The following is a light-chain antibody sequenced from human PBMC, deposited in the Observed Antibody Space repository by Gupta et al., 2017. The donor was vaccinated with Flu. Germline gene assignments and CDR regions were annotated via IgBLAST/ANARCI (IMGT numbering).Light chain of an antibody. CDR2: SNN. V-gene: IGLV1-44*01. Sequence: AAWTPGQRVTISCSISSSNIGGNTVHWYQQLPGTAPKLLIYSNNQRPSGVPDRVSGSKSGTSGSLATSGLQSEDEADYYCEAWEDRLTGHVFGAGTRLTVL. J-gene: IGLJ2*01. CDR1: SSNIGGNT. CDR3: EAWEDRLTGHV.